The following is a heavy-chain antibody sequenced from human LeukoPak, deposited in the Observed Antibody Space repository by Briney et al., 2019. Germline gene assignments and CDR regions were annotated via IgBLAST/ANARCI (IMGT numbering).Heavy chain of an antibody. Sequence: GGSLRLSCAASGFTFSSYAMSWVRQAPGKGLEWVSAISGSGGSTYYADSVKGRFTISRDNSKNTLYLQMNSLRAEDTAVYYCAKGISPSEWELLRVFDYWGQGTLVTVSS. J-gene: IGHJ4*02. CDR2: ISGSGGST. CDR1: GFTFSSYA. V-gene: IGHV3-23*01. D-gene: IGHD1-26*01. CDR3: AKGISPSEWELLRVFDY.